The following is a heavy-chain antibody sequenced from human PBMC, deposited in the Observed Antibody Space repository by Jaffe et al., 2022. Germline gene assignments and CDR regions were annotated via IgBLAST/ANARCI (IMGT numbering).Heavy chain of an antibody. Sequence: QVTLKESGPVLVKPTETLTLTCTVSGFSLSNARMGVSWIRQPPGKALEWLAHIFSNDEKSYSTSLKSRLTISKDTSKSQVVLTMTNMDPVDTATYYCARLRFWSGYPYYYYYMDVWGKGTTVTVSS. V-gene: IGHV2-26*01. CDR3: ARLRFWSGYPYYYYYMDV. D-gene: IGHD3-3*01. J-gene: IGHJ6*03. CDR2: IFSNDEK. CDR1: GFSLSNARMG.